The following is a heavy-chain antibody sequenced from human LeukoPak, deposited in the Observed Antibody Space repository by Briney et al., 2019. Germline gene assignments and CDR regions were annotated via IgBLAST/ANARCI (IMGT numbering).Heavy chain of an antibody. CDR1: GYTFTSYD. CDR3: ARSKAMVRGVNRGNWFDP. D-gene: IGHD3-10*01. Sequence: ASVKVSCKASGYTFTSYDINWVRQAPGQGLEWMGWMNPNSGNTGYAQKFQGRVTMTRNTSISTAYMELSSLRSEDTAVYYCARSKAMVRGVNRGNWFDPWGQGTLVTVSS. CDR2: MNPNSGNT. V-gene: IGHV1-8*01. J-gene: IGHJ5*02.